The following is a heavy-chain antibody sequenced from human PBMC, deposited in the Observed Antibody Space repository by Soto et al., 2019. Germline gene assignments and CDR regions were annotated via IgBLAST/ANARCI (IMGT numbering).Heavy chain of an antibody. J-gene: IGHJ5*02. CDR1: GFTFSHAG. Sequence: EMHLVDSGGGLVKPGGSLRLSCAASGFTFSHAGMSWVRQAPGKGLEWVGRIKSKADGETKDYGAPVRGRFTISRDDSKATLYLQMNSLRIEDTAVYYCCVVKRRDQYSTSGYWFDPWGPGTLVTVSS. CDR3: CVVKRRDQYSTSGYWFDP. CDR2: IKSKADGETK. D-gene: IGHD2-15*01. V-gene: IGHV3-15*01.